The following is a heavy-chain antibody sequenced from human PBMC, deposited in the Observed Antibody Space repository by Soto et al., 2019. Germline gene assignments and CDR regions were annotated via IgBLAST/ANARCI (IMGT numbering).Heavy chain of an antibody. V-gene: IGHV3-7*01. CDR3: ALGGQLGLSVPAAEDAFDI. J-gene: IGHJ3*02. Sequence: GGSLRLSCAASGFTFSSYWMSWVRQAPGKGLEWVANIKQDGSEKYYVDSVKGRFTISRDNAKNSLYLQMNSLRAEDTAVYYCALGGQLGLSVPAAEDAFDIWGQGTMVTVSS. CDR2: IKQDGSEK. CDR1: GFTFSSYW. D-gene: IGHD2-2*01.